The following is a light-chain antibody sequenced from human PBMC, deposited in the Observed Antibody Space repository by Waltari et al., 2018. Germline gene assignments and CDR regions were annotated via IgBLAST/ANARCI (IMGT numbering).Light chain of an antibody. CDR3: AAWDDSLSAMV. V-gene: IGLV1-47*02. CDR2: TNK. CDR1: SSNIGSNY. J-gene: IGLJ2*01. Sequence: QSVLTQPPSASGTPGQGVTISCSGSSSNIGSNYVYWYQQLPGTAPKLLIYTNKQRPSGVPDRFSDSKSGTSASLVISGLRSEDEADYYCAAWDDSLSAMVFGGGTKLTVL.